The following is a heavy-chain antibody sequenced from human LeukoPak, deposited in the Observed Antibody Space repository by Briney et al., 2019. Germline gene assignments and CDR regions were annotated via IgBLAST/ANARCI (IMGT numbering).Heavy chain of an antibody. J-gene: IGHJ4*02. CDR2: IYYSGST. Sequence: SETLSLTCAVYGGSFSGYYWSWIRQPPGKGLEWIGYIYYSGSTNYNPSLKSRVTISVDTSKNQFSLRLSSVTAADTAVYYCARVTGYIVEDYFDYWGRGTLVTVSS. CDR1: GGSFSGYY. D-gene: IGHD3-22*01. V-gene: IGHV4-59*01. CDR3: ARVTGYIVEDYFDY.